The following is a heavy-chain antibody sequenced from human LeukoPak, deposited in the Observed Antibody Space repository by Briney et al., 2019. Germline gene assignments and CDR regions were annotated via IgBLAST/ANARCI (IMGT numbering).Heavy chain of an antibody. D-gene: IGHD2-8*02. V-gene: IGHV4-34*01. Sequence: SETLSLTCAVYGGSFSGYYWSWIRQPPGKGLEWIGEINHSGRTNYNPSLKSRVTISVDTSKNQFSLKLSSVTAADTAVYYCARGLHVLTDWFDPWGQGTLATVSS. CDR3: ARGLHVLTDWFDP. CDR2: INHSGRT. CDR1: GGSFSGYY. J-gene: IGHJ5*02.